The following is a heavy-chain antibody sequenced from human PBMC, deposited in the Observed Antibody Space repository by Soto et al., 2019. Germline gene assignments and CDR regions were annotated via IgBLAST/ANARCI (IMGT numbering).Heavy chain of an antibody. CDR3: ARAHIVVVVAMRASFDP. CDR1: GGSFSGYY. Sequence: SETLSLTCAVYGGSFSGYYWSWIRQPPGKGLEWIGEINHSGSTNYNPSLKSRVTISVDTSKNQFSLKLSPVTAADTAVYYCARAHIVVVVAMRASFDPWGQGILVSVSS. D-gene: IGHD2-15*01. CDR2: INHSGST. V-gene: IGHV4-34*01. J-gene: IGHJ5*02.